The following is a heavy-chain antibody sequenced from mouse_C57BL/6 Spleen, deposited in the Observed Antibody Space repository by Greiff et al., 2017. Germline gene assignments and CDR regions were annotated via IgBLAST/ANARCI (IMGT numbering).Heavy chain of an antibody. Sequence: VQLKESGPELVKPGASVKISCTASGYSFTDYNMTWVKQSNGKSLEWIGVINPNYGTTRYIQKFKGKATLTVDQSSSTAYRQLNSLTSEDSAVYYCAREERTGPFAYWGQGTLVTVAA. J-gene: IGHJ3*01. CDR1: GYSFTDYN. V-gene: IGHV1-39*01. CDR3: AREERTGPFAY. D-gene: IGHD4-1*01. CDR2: INPNYGTT.